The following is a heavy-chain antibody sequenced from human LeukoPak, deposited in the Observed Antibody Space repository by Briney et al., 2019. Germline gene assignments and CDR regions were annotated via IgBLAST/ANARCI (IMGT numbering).Heavy chain of an antibody. CDR1: GFTFSSYG. Sequence: GGSLRLSCVASGFTFSSYGMHWVRQAPGKGLEWVAVIWYDGSNKYYADSVKGRFTISRDNSKNTLYLQMNSLRAEDTAVYYCARDAGYCSGGSCYPGQFDYWGRGTLVTVSS. CDR3: ARDAGYCSGGSCYPGQFDY. J-gene: IGHJ4*01. CDR2: IWYDGSNK. V-gene: IGHV3-33*08. D-gene: IGHD2-15*01.